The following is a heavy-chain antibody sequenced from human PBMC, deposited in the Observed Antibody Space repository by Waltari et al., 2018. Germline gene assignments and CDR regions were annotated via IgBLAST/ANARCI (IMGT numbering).Heavy chain of an antibody. V-gene: IGHV1-69*04. CDR2: IIPVLGVT. J-gene: IGHJ5*02. Sequence: QVQLVQSGAEVKKPGSSVKVSCRASGGAFSTSAFSWVRQAPGQGLEWMGGIIPVLGVTNYAQKFQGRVTITADEFTSTAYMELSSLRSEDTAVYYCVRGNGDHGHWFDPWGQGTLVTVSS. CDR1: GGAFSTSA. D-gene: IGHD4-17*01. CDR3: VRGNGDHGHWFDP.